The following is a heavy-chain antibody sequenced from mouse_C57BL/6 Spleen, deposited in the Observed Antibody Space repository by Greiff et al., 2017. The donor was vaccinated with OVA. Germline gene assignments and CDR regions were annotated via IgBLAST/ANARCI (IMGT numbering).Heavy chain of an antibody. V-gene: IGHV1-54*01. Sequence: QVQLQQSGAELVRPGTSVKVSCKASGYAFTNYLIEWVKQRPGQGLEWIGVINPGSGGTNYNEKFKGKATLTADKSSSTAYMQLSSLTSEDSAVYFCASLIYDGFYFDYWGQGTTLTVSS. D-gene: IGHD2-3*01. CDR2: INPGSGGT. J-gene: IGHJ2*01. CDR3: ASLIYDGFYFDY. CDR1: GYAFTNYL.